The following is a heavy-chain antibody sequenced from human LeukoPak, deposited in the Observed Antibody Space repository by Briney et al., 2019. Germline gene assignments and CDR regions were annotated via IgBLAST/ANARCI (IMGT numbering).Heavy chain of an antibody. D-gene: IGHD3-22*01. Sequence: SVKVSCKASGGTFSSYAISWVRQAPGQGLEWMGGIIPIFGTANYAQKFQGRVTITADESTSTAYMELSSLRSEDTAVYYCARVMYYYDSSGPFDYWGQGTLVTVSS. J-gene: IGHJ4*02. CDR1: GGTFSSYA. CDR3: ARVMYYYDSSGPFDY. V-gene: IGHV1-69*13. CDR2: IIPIFGTA.